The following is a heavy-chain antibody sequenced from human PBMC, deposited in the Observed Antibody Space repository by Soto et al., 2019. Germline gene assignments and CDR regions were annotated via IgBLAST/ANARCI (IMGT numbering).Heavy chain of an antibody. CDR1: GGSFSGYY. J-gene: IGHJ5*02. CDR2: INHSGST. D-gene: IGHD2-2*01. Sequence: SETLSLTYAVYGGSFSGYYWSWIRQPPGKGLEWIGEINHSGSTNYNPSLKSRVTISVDTSKNQFSLKLSSVTAADTAVYYRARGGPTTLRGTSPVRWFDPWGQGTLVTVSS. CDR3: ARGGPTTLRGTSPVRWFDP. V-gene: IGHV4-34*01.